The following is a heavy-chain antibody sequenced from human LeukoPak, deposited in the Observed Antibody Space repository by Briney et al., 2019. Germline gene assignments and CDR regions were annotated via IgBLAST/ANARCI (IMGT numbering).Heavy chain of an antibody. CDR1: GFTFSSYS. D-gene: IGHD5-24*01. J-gene: IGHJ2*01. Sequence: GGSLRLSCAASGFTFSSYSMSWVRQAPGKGLEWVSSISTSSSYIYYADSVKGRFTISRDNAKNSLYLQMNSLRAADTAVYYCARGRGRLQFRMPWYFDLWGRGTLVTVSS. CDR3: ARGRGRLQFRMPWYFDL. CDR2: ISTSSSYI. V-gene: IGHV3-21*01.